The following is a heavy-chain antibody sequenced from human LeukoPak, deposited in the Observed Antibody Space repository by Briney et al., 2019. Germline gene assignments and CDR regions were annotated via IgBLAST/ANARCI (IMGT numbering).Heavy chain of an antibody. Sequence: GGSLRLSCAVSGFAFGSEAMSWVRQSPARGLEWVASISPGGGTTYYADYVKGRFTISRDNSKNSLFVQMNSLRAEDTAVYYCARISAYDDYWGQGTLVTVSS. J-gene: IGHJ4*02. CDR1: GFAFGSEA. D-gene: IGHD5-12*01. CDR2: ISPGGGTT. CDR3: ARISAYDDY. V-gene: IGHV3-23*01.